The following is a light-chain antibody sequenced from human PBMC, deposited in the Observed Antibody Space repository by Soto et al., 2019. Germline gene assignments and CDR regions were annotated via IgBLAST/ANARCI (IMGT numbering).Light chain of an antibody. CDR1: QSVSSY. CDR3: QHRNNWHIT. V-gene: IGKV3-11*01. J-gene: IGKJ5*01. Sequence: EIVLTQSPATLSFSPGERASRSWRASQSVSSYLAWYQQKPGQAPRLLIYDASNRATGIPARFSGSGSGTDFTLTISSLEPEDFAVYYCQHRNNWHITFGQGTRLEIK. CDR2: DAS.